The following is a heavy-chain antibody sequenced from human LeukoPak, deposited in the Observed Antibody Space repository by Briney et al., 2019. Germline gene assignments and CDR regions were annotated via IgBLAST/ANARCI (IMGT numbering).Heavy chain of an antibody. CDR2: IWYDGSNK. D-gene: IGHD1-1*01. CDR3: AKDPGSGYFDY. CDR1: GFTFSSYG. J-gene: IGHJ4*02. V-gene: IGHV3-33*06. Sequence: PGGSLRLSCAASGFTFSSYGMHWVRQTPGKGLEWVAVIWYDGSNKYYAGSVKGRFTISRDNSKNTLYLQMNSLRAEDTAVYYCAKDPGSGYFDYWGQGTLVTVSS.